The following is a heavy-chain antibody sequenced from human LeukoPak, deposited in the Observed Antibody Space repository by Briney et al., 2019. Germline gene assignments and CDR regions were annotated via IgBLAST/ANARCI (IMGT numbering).Heavy chain of an antibody. CDR1: GGSISSSSYY. CDR3: ARQEGLAPDPGYCSSTSCRRYYFDY. D-gene: IGHD2-2*01. Sequence: SETLSLTCTVSGGSISSSSYYWGWIRQPPGKGLGWMGSIYYIGSTSYNPSLKSRVTISVDTSKNQFSLKLSSVTAADTAVYYCARQEGLAPDPGYCSSTSCRRYYFDYWGQGTLVTVSS. CDR2: IYYIGST. V-gene: IGHV4-39*01. J-gene: IGHJ4*02.